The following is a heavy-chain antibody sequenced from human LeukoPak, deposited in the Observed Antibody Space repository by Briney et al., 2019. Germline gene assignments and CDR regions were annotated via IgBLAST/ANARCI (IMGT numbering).Heavy chain of an antibody. CDR3: ARGYCSGGSCYSDY. D-gene: IGHD2-15*01. J-gene: IGHJ4*02. Sequence: PGGSLRLFCAASGLTFRTSSMHWVRQAPGKGLVWGSYISRSSSTIYYADSVKGRFTISRDNAKNSLYLQMNSLRDEDTAVYYCARGYCSGGSCYSDYWGQGTLVTVSS. CDR2: ISRSSSTI. CDR1: GLTFRTSS. V-gene: IGHV3-48*02.